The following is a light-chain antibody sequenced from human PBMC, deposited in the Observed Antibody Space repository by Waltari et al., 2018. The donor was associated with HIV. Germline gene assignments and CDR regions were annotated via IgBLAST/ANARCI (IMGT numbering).Light chain of an antibody. Sequence: QSALTQPASVSGSPGQSITISCTGTSSNVGSDDLVSWYQQHPGEAPKPIIYEVTKRPSGVSTRFSGSKSGNTASLTISVLQAEDEADYYCCSCPRSGIRYVFGTGTKVTVL. CDR1: SSNVGSDDL. CDR3: CSCPRSGIRYV. V-gene: IGLV2-23*02. J-gene: IGLJ1*01. CDR2: EVT.